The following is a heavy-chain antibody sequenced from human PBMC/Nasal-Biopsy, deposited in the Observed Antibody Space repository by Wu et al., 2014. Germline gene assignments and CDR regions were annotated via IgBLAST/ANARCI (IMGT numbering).Heavy chain of an antibody. CDR1: GFTFSTYA. V-gene: IGHV3-23*01. D-gene: IGHD3-3*01. J-gene: IGHJ5*02. CDR3: AKECVTTKVVLIGWVGHHKWLDP. CDR2: ISGGGDVT. Sequence: LRLSCAASGFTFSTYAINWVRQAPGKGLEWVSGISGGGDVTYYADSVKGRFTISRDNARNSLYLQMNSLEAEDTAVYYCAKECVTTKVVLIGWVGHHKWLDPVGPREPWSPSPQ.